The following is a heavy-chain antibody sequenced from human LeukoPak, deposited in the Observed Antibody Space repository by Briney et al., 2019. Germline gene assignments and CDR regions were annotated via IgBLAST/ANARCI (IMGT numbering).Heavy chain of an antibody. CDR3: ARSRFIGYYYDSSGYYYGY. CDR1: GGSFSGYY. V-gene: IGHV4-34*01. J-gene: IGHJ4*02. D-gene: IGHD3-22*01. CDR2: TNHSGST. Sequence: SETLSLTCAVYGGSFSGYYWSWIRQPPGKGLEWIGETNHSGSTNYNPSLKSRVTISVDTSKNQFSLKLSSVTAADTAVYYCARSRFIGYYYDSSGYYYGYWGQGTLVTVSS.